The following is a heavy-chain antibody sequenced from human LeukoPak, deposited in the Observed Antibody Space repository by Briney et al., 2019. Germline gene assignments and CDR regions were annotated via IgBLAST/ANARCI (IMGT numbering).Heavy chain of an antibody. CDR3: ARGSGYSTSWYDY. D-gene: IGHD6-13*01. J-gene: IGHJ4*02. Sequence: PGGSLRLSCASSGFTVSSNYMSWVRQAPGKGLEWVSIIYSGGTTYYADSVKGRFTISRDNSKNTLYLQMNSLRAEDTAVYYCARGSGYSTSWYDYWGQGTLVTVSS. CDR2: IYSGGTT. CDR1: GFTVSSNY. V-gene: IGHV3-53*01.